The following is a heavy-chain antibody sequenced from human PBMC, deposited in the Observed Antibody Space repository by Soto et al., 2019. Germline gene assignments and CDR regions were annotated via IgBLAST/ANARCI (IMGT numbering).Heavy chain of an antibody. CDR3: AKERRYFYWPTLT. V-gene: IGHV3-30*18. Sequence: QVQLVESGGGVVQPGRSLRLSCAASGFTFSSYGMHWVRQAPGKGLEWVAVISYDGSNKYYADSVKGRFTVSRDNSKNTLYLQTNSLRAEDTAVYYCAKERRYFYWPTLTWGQGTLVTVSS. CDR1: GFTFSSYG. D-gene: IGHD3-9*01. CDR2: ISYDGSNK. J-gene: IGHJ5*02.